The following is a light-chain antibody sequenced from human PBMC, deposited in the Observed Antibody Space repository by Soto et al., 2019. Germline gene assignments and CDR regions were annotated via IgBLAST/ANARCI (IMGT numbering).Light chain of an antibody. CDR3: LQHNTYPLP. V-gene: IGKV1-17*03. CDR2: AIS. J-gene: IGKJ3*01. CDR1: QSIGSN. Sequence: DIQMTQSPSAMSASVGDRVTITCRASQSIGSNLIWFQQTPGKVPNRLIYAISALQSGVPSRFSGSGSGTEFTLTISSLQPEDFAPYYCLQHNTYPLPFGHGNKVDFK.